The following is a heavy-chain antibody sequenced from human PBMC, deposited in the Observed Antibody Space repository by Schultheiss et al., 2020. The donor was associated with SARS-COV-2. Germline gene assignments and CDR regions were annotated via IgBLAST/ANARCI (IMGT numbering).Heavy chain of an antibody. Sequence: GESLKISCAASGFTFSSYAMSWVRQAPGKGLEWVSAISGSGGSTYYADSVKGRFTISRDNSKNTLYLQMNSLRAEDTAVYYCARDFRFGELLPADYWGQGTLVTVSS. D-gene: IGHD3-10*01. V-gene: IGHV3-23*01. CDR2: ISGSGGST. J-gene: IGHJ4*02. CDR1: GFTFSSYA. CDR3: ARDFRFGELLPADY.